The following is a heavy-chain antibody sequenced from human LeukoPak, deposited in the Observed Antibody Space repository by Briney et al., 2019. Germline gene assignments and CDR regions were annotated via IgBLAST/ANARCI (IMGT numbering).Heavy chain of an antibody. Sequence: GGSLRLSCAASGFTFSNYVMNWVRQAPGKGLEWVSSISSSGSYIYYADSMQGRFTISRDNSKNSLFLQMNSLRAEDTAVYYCARGLYPDYYVSSGSSPPEHWGQGTLVTVSS. CDR3: ARGLYPDYYVSSGSSPPEH. D-gene: IGHD3-22*01. J-gene: IGHJ1*01. CDR1: GFTFSNYV. CDR2: ISSSGSYI. V-gene: IGHV3-21*01.